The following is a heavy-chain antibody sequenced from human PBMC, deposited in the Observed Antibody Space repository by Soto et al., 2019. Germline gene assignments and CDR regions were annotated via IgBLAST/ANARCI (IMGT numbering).Heavy chain of an antibody. V-gene: IGHV1-69*13. D-gene: IGHD3-10*01. CDR3: ARDGTSDYYCSGSYYNRFDY. Sequence: GASVKVSCKASGGTFSSYAISWVRQAPGQGLEWMGGIIPIFGTANYAQKFQGRVTITADESTSTAYMELSSLRSEDTAVYYCARDGTSDYYCSGSYYNRFDYWGQGTLVTVSS. CDR2: IIPIFGTA. CDR1: GGTFSSYA. J-gene: IGHJ4*02.